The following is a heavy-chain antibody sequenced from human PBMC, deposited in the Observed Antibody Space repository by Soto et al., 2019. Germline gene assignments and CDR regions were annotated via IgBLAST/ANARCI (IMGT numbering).Heavy chain of an antibody. Sequence: QVQLVQSGAEVKKPGASVKVSCKASGYTFTSYGISWVRQAPGQGLEWMGWISAYNGNTNYAQKLQGRVTMTTDTSTSTAYMELRRLRSDDTAVYYCAREYSSSWLPGVGYFDYWGQGTLVTVSS. D-gene: IGHD6-13*01. V-gene: IGHV1-18*01. CDR2: ISAYNGNT. CDR1: GYTFTSYG. J-gene: IGHJ4*02. CDR3: AREYSSSWLPGVGYFDY.